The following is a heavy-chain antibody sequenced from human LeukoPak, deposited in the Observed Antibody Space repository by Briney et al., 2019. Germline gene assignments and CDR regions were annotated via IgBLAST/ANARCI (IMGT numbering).Heavy chain of an antibody. Sequence: PSETLSLTCTVSGGSISSYYWSWIRQPPGKRLEWIGYIYYTGSTNYNPSLNSRVTISVDTSKNQFSLKLSSVTAADTAVYYCASTDTSTFDYWGQGTLVTVSS. V-gene: IGHV4-59*08. CDR1: GGSISSYY. CDR3: ASTDTSTFDY. D-gene: IGHD5-18*01. J-gene: IGHJ4*02. CDR2: IYYTGST.